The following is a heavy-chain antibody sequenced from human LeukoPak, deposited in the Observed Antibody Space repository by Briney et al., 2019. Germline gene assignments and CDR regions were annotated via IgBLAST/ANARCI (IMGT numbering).Heavy chain of an antibody. D-gene: IGHD3-10*01. J-gene: IGHJ4*02. CDR3: ASTDGDGGGKTPNFDY. CDR1: GGSFSGYY. V-gene: IGHV4-34*01. CDR2: INHSGST. Sequence: SETLSLTCAVYGGSFSGYYWSWIRQPPGKGLEWIGEINHSGSTNYNPSLKSRVTISVDTSKNQFSLKLSSVTAADTAVYYCASTDGDGGGKTPNFDYWGQGTLVTVSS.